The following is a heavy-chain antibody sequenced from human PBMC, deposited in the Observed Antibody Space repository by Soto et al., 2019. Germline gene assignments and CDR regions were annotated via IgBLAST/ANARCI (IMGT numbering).Heavy chain of an antibody. J-gene: IGHJ4*02. CDR2: INPSGGST. V-gene: IGHV1-46*01. Sequence: GASLKVSCKASGYTFTSYYMHWVRQAPGQGLEWMGIINPSGGSTSYAQKFQGRVTMTRDTSTSTVYMELSSLRSEDTAVYYCARDLERSSGYLLKSWSGLGVSDHWGQGTLVTVSS. D-gene: IGHD3-22*01. CDR3: ARDLERSSGYLLKSWSGLGVSDH. CDR1: GYTFTSYY.